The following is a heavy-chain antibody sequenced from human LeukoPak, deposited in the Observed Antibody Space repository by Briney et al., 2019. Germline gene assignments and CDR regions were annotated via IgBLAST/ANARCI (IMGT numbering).Heavy chain of an antibody. Sequence: GGSLRLSCAASGFTFSSYGMHWVRQAPGKGLEWVAVIWYDGSNKYYADSVKGRFTISRDNSKNTLYPQMNSLRAEDTAVYYCARPTYSGSYYWFDYWGQGTLVTVSS. D-gene: IGHD1-26*01. J-gene: IGHJ4*02. CDR3: ARPTYSGSYYWFDY. CDR1: GFTFSSYG. V-gene: IGHV3-33*01. CDR2: IWYDGSNK.